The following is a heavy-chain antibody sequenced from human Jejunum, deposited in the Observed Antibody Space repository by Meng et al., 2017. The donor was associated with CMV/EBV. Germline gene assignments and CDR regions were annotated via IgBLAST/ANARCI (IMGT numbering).Heavy chain of an antibody. CDR2: ITKDGTSA. CDR3: AREYSTGWSWIDY. V-gene: IGHV3-74*03. J-gene: IGHJ4*02. Sequence: AYGFTFSDYWMHWVRQAPGKGLMWVSRITKDGTSAAYADSVKGRFTISRDNAKKMLYLQVNSLRAEDTGVYYCAREYSTGWSWIDYWGQGILVTVSS. CDR1: GFTFSDYW. D-gene: IGHD6-19*01.